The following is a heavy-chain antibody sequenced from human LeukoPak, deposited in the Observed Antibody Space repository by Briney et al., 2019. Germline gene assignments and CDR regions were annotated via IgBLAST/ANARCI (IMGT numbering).Heavy chain of an antibody. J-gene: IGHJ4*02. V-gene: IGHV3-23*01. CDR1: GFTFSSHA. CDR2: ISGSGGST. D-gene: IGHD3-22*01. CDR3: AKDLEAYYDSSGYYLPLYYFDY. Sequence: GGSLRLSCAASGFTFSSHAMSWVRQAPGKGLEWVSAISGSGGSTYYADSVKGRFTISRDNSKNTLYLQMNSLRAEDTAVYYCAKDLEAYYDSSGYYLPLYYFDYWGQGTLVTVSS.